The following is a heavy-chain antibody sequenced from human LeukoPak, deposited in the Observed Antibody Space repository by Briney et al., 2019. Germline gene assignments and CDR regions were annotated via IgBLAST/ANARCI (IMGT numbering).Heavy chain of an antibody. CDR1: GFTFNNYA. CDR3: ARDYADYVGYFFFDY. CDR2: ISGGGETT. Sequence: PGGSLRLSCAASGFTFNNYAMNWVRQAPGKGLEWVSSISGGGETTYYADSAKGRFTISRDNSQNSLYLQMNSLGAEDTAVYYRARDYADYVGYFFFDYWGQGTLVTVSS. J-gene: IGHJ4*02. D-gene: IGHD4-17*01. V-gene: IGHV3-23*01.